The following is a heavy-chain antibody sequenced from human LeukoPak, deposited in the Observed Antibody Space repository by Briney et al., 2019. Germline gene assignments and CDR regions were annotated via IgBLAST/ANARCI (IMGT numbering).Heavy chain of an antibody. D-gene: IGHD2-2*01. J-gene: IGHJ4*02. V-gene: IGHV3-23*01. Sequence: PGGSLRLSCAASGFPFSTYAMTWVRQAPGKGLEWVSTLSDTSSMIYYADSAKGRFTISRDNSKNTVYLQMNSLRAEDTAVYYCAKDLYCSSTSCSSQGDYWGQGTLVTVSS. CDR2: LSDTSSMI. CDR3: AKDLYCSSTSCSSQGDY. CDR1: GFPFSTYA.